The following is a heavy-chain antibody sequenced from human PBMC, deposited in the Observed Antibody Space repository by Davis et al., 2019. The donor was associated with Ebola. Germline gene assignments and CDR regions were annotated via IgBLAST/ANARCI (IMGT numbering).Heavy chain of an antibody. J-gene: IGHJ4*02. CDR3: AKDSEGYDFWSGYYTGYFDY. CDR1: GFTFSSYA. V-gene: IGHV3-30-3*01. CDR2: ISYDGSNK. Sequence: PGGSLRLSCAASGFTFSSYAMHWVRQAPGKGLEWVAVISYDGSNKYYADSVKGRFTISRDNSKNTLYLQMNSLRAEDTAVYYCAKDSEGYDFWSGYYTGYFDYWGRGTLVTVSS. D-gene: IGHD3-3*01.